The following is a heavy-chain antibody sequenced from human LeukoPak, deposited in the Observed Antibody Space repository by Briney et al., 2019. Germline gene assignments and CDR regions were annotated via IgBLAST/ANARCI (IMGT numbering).Heavy chain of an antibody. Sequence: GGSLRLSCVGAGFMFSDYYMSWIRQAPGKGLEWVSYISNDSVDKYYVDSVRGRFTISRDNAKKSMYLQMSGLRVEDTAVYYCARRDWVSGAVRAFDIWGRGTMVTVSS. CDR1: GFMFSDYY. J-gene: IGHJ3*02. CDR3: ARRDWVSGAVRAFDI. V-gene: IGHV3-11*04. D-gene: IGHD3-3*01. CDR2: ISNDSVDK.